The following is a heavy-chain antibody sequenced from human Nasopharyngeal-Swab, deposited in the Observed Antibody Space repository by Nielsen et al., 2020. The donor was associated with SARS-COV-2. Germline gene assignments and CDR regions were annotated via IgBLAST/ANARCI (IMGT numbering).Heavy chain of an antibody. CDR3: ARVEGYSMGFPYFDY. CDR1: GFTFSDYY. J-gene: IGHJ4*02. CDR2: ISSSSSYT. V-gene: IGHV3-11*05. Sequence: GGSLRLSCAASGFTFSDYYMSWIRQAPGKGLEWVSYISSSSSYTNYADSVKGRFTISRDNAKNSLYLQMNSLRAKDTAVYYCARVEGYSMGFPYFDYWGQGTLVTVSS. D-gene: IGHD6-13*01.